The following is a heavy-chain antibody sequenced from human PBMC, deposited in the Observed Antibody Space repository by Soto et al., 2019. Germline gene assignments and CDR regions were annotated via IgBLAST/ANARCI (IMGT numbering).Heavy chain of an antibody. D-gene: IGHD3-10*01. CDR3: ARGVVRYYYYYYGMDV. CDR2: INHSGST. CDR1: GGSFSGYC. Sequence: SETLSLTCAVYGGSFSGYCWSWIRQPPGKGLEWIGGINHSGSTNYNPSLKSRVTISVDTSKNQFSLKLSSVTAADTAVYYCARGVVRYYYYYYGMDVWGQGTTVTVSS. J-gene: IGHJ6*02. V-gene: IGHV4-34*01.